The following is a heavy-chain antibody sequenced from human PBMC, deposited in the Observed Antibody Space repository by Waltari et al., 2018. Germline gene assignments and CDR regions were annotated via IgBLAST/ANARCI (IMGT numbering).Heavy chain of an antibody. CDR3: SKNRAAGGHWYFDL. J-gene: IGHJ2*01. CDR2: IRTKVYGGTT. Sequence: EVQLEESGGGLVQPGRSLRLSCSSSGFTFSAYAMSWFRLAPGKGLEWRGFIRTKVYGGTTVYAASVEGRFTISRDDSNNIAYLQINSLKTEDTATYYCSKNRAAGGHWYFDLWGRGTLVTVSS. CDR1: GFTFSAYA. V-gene: IGHV3-49*03. D-gene: IGHD6-13*01.